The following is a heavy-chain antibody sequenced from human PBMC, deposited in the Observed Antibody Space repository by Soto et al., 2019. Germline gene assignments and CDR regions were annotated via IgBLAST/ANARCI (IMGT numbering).Heavy chain of an antibody. CDR1: GGSVSSGSYY. CDR3: ARGGGYCSGGSCYSENNWFDP. Sequence: QVQLQESGPGLVKPSETLSLTCTVSGGSVSSGSYYWSWIRQPPGKGLEWVGYIYYSGSTNYNPSRKSRVTISVDTSKNQFSLKLSSVTAADTAVYYCARGGGYCSGGSCYSENNWFDPWGQGTLVTVSS. D-gene: IGHD2-15*01. CDR2: IYYSGST. J-gene: IGHJ5*02. V-gene: IGHV4-61*01.